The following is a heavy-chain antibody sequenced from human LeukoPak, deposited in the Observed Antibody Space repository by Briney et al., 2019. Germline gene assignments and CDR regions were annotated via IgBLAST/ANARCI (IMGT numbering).Heavy chain of an antibody. D-gene: IGHD6-13*01. J-gene: IGHJ6*03. CDR3: ARVGKRMAAAGDYYFYMDV. V-gene: IGHV4-39*01. CDR2: IYYSGNT. CDR1: GDSISTSNSY. Sequence: PSETLSLTCTVSGDSISTSNSYWGWIRQPPGKGLEWIGSIYYSGNTYYNASLKSRVTISVDTSKNQFSLKFTSVTAADTAVYYCARVGKRMAAAGDYYFYMDVWGKGTTVTISS.